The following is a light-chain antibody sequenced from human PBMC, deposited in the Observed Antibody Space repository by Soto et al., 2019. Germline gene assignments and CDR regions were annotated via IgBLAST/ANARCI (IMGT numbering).Light chain of an antibody. Sequence: EIVLTQSPGTLSLSPGERATLSCRASQSVSTSYLAWYQQKPGQAPRLLIYGASSRATGIPDRFSGSGSGTDFTLTISRLEPEDVAVYYCQQYDSSPTTFGGGTKVEIK. J-gene: IGKJ4*01. CDR1: QSVSTSY. CDR2: GAS. CDR3: QQYDSSPTT. V-gene: IGKV3-20*01.